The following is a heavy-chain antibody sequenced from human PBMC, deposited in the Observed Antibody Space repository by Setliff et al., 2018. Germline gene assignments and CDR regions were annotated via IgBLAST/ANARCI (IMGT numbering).Heavy chain of an antibody. CDR2: INHRGST. Sequence: PSETLSLTCGASGGTFSDYHWTWIRQSPEKGLEWIGEINHRGSTNYNPSLKSRVTISIDTSRDQFSLKLISMIAADTAVYYCARGRNIAARLLDSWGQGTLVTVSS. D-gene: IGHD6-6*01. CDR3: ARGRNIAARLLDS. J-gene: IGHJ4*02. CDR1: GGTFSDYH. V-gene: IGHV4-34*01.